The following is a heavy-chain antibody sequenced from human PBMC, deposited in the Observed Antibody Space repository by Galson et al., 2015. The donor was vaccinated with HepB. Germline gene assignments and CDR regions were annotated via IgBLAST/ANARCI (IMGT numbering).Heavy chain of an antibody. CDR2: ISRFAVYI. CDR3: ARDRGGQVVDY. CDR1: GFAFSTYS. V-gene: IGHV3-21*06. Sequence: SLRLSCAASGFAFSTYSMNWVRQAPGKGLEWVSSISRFAVYIYYADSVKGRFTISRDNAKNSLYLQMNSPRAEDTAVYYCARDRGGQVVDYWGQGTLVTVSS. J-gene: IGHJ4*02. D-gene: IGHD3-10*01.